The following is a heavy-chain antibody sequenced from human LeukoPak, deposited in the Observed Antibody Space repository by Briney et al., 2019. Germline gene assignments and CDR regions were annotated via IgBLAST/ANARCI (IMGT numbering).Heavy chain of an antibody. CDR2: IIPIFGTA. D-gene: IGHD2-2*03. CDR1: GGTFSSYA. V-gene: IGHV1-69*13. CDR3: ARVDNRRFDY. J-gene: IGHJ4*02. Sequence: ASVRVSCKASGGTFSSYAISWVRQAPGQGLEWMGGIIPIFGTANYAQKFQGRVTITADESTSTAYMELSSLRSEDTAVYYCARVDNRRFDYWGQGTLVTVSS.